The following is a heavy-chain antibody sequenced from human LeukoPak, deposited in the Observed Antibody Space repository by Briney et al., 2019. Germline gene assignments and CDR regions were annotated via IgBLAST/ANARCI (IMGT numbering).Heavy chain of an antibody. Sequence: GGSLRLSCAASGFTISDNYMSWVRQAPGKGLEWVSIIESGSNTYYTDSVKGRFTISRDNSKNTLYLQMNSLRAEDTAVYYCARGKDYGDSQRGYYYYGMDVWGQGTTVTVSS. CDR3: ARGKDYGDSQRGYYYYGMDV. D-gene: IGHD4-17*01. CDR2: IESGSNT. V-gene: IGHV3-66*01. CDR1: GFTISDNY. J-gene: IGHJ6*02.